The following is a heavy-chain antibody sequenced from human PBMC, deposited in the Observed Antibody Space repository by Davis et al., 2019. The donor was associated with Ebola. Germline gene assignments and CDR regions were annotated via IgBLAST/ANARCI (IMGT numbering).Heavy chain of an antibody. CDR2: ISAYNGNT. CDR1: GYTFTSYG. Sequence: GESLKVSCKASGYTFTSYGISWVRQAPGQGLEWMGWISAYNGNTNYAQKLQGRVTMTTDTSTSTAYMELRSLRSDDTAVYYCARAYHYGDYYDYWGQGTLVTVSS. CDR3: ARAYHYGDYYDY. J-gene: IGHJ4*02. D-gene: IGHD4-17*01. V-gene: IGHV1-18*01.